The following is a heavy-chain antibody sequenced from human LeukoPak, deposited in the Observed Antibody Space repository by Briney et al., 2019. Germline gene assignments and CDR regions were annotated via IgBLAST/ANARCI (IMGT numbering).Heavy chain of an antibody. Sequence: PGRSLRLSCAASGFTFSGYAMHWVRQAPGKGLEWGAVISFAGSSKYYADSVKGRFTISRDNSKNTLDLQMNSLRAEDTAVYYCAKERGVGDPGLYDHYGMDVWGQGTTGTVSS. CDR1: GFTFSGYA. CDR2: ISFAGSSK. D-gene: IGHD3-16*01. CDR3: AKERGVGDPGLYDHYGMDV. J-gene: IGHJ6*02. V-gene: IGHV3-30*18.